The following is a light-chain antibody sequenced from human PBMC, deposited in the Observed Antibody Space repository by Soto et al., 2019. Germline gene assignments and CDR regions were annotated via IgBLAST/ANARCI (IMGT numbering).Light chain of an antibody. V-gene: IGKV1-6*01. Sequence: AIQLTQSPSSLPASVGDRVTITCRASQDIRNDLGWYQQKPGKAPKLLIYAASSLQSGVPSRFSGSGSGTYFTLIISSLQPGDFATYYCLQDYPYPRTFGQGTKVEI. CDR1: QDIRND. CDR3: LQDYPYPRT. CDR2: AAS. J-gene: IGKJ1*01.